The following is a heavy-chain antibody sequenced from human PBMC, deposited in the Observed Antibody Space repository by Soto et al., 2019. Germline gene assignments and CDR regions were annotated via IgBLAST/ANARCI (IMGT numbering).Heavy chain of an antibody. CDR1: GGSISNYY. D-gene: IGHD3-16*01. J-gene: IGHJ5*02. V-gene: IGHV4-59*01. CDR2: MYYNGNI. Sequence: SETLSLTCNVSGGSISNYYWTWVRQSPEKGLEWIGYMYYNGNINYNPSLKSRVTISIDTSKNQFSLTLKSVTAADTAVYYCASGGNWFAPWGQGVLVPVSS. CDR3: ASGGNWFAP.